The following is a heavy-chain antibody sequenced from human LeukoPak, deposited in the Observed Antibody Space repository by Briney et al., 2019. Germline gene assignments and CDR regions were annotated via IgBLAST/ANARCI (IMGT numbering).Heavy chain of an antibody. J-gene: IGHJ5*02. V-gene: IGHV4-59*08. CDR2: IYYSGST. CDR3: ARHPYYYGSGSYLWFDP. Sequence: SETLSLTCTVSGGSISSYYWSWIRQPPGKGLEWIGYIYYSGSTNYNPSLKSRVTISVDTSKNQSSLKLSSVTAADTAVYYCARHPYYYGSGSYLWFDPWGQGTLVTVSS. CDR1: GGSISSYY. D-gene: IGHD3-10*01.